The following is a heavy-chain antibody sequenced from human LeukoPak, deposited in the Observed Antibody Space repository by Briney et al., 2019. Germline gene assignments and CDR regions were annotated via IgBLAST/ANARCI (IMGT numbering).Heavy chain of an antibody. D-gene: IGHD4-17*01. V-gene: IGHV3-11*01. CDR1: GFTFSDYY. CDR3: ARANFYGEDY. Sequence: PGGSLRLSCAASGFTFSDYYMIWIRQAPGKGLEWVSYMSSSGDTIYYADSVKGRFTISRDNAKNSLYLQMNNLRAEDTAVYYCARANFYGEDYWGQGTLVTVSS. CDR2: MSSSGDTI. J-gene: IGHJ4*02.